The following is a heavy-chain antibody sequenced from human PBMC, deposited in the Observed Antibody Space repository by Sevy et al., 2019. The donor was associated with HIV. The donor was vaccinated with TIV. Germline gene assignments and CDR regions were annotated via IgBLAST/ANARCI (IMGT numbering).Heavy chain of an antibody. Sequence: GGSLRLSCAASGFTFSSYWMSWVRQAPGKGLEWLANIKQDGSEKYYVDSVKGRFTISRDKAKNSLYLQMNSLRAEDTAVYYCARDIVVVPAALHYYYYGMDVWGQGTTVTVSS. CDR1: GFTFSSYW. CDR2: IKQDGSEK. J-gene: IGHJ6*02. D-gene: IGHD2-2*01. CDR3: ARDIVVVPAALHYYYYGMDV. V-gene: IGHV3-7*01.